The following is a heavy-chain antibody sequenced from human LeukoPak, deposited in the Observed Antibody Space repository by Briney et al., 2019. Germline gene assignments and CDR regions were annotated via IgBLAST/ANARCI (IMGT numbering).Heavy chain of an antibody. D-gene: IGHD2-15*01. Sequence: ASVKVSCKASGYTFTSYYMHWVRQAPGQGLEWMGIINPSGGSTSYAQKFQGRVTMTRDMSTSTVYMELSSLRSEDTAVYYCARDHRLQSPHLFGYMDVWGKGTTVTVSS. J-gene: IGHJ6*03. CDR3: ARDHRLQSPHLFGYMDV. CDR2: INPSGGST. CDR1: GYTFTSYY. V-gene: IGHV1-46*01.